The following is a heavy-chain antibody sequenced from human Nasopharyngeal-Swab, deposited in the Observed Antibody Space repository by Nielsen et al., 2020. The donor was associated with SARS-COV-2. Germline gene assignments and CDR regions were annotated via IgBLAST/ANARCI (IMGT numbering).Heavy chain of an antibody. CDR3: ARQLWVRGPDL. J-gene: IGHJ5*02. V-gene: IGHV3-11*03. CDR2: ISGSGRST. Sequence: GGSLRLSCAASGFTFSDFYMSWIRQAPGKGLEWVAYISGSGRSTNYAGSVMGRFTISRDNSEKTVFLQMDSLRADDTAVYYCARQLWVRGPDLWGQGTLVNVSS. CDR1: GFTFSDFY. D-gene: IGHD1-1*01.